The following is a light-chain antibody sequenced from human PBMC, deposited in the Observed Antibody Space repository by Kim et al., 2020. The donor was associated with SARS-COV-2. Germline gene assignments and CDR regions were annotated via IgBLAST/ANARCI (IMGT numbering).Light chain of an antibody. V-gene: IGKV3-20*01. CDR3: QQYGSSPPMYS. J-gene: IGKJ2*03. CDR2: GAS. CDR1: QSVSSSY. Sequence: PEERATLSCRASQSVSSSYLAWYQQKPGQAPRLLIYGASSRATGIPDRFSGSGSGTDFTLTISRLEPEDFAVYYCQQYGSSPPMYSFGQGTKLEI.